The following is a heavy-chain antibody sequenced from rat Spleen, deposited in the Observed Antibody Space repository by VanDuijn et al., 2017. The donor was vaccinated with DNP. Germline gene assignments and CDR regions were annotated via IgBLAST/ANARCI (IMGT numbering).Heavy chain of an antibody. CDR2: LTYDGGST. Sequence: EVQLVESGGGLVQPGRSLKLSCTASGFTFSDYYMAWVRQAPTKGLEWVAYLTYDGGSTYSGDSVKGRFTISRDNAKSTLYLQMDSLRSEETATYYCAKAGGYSPWYFDYWGQGTLVTVSS. CDR1: GFTFSDYY. J-gene: IGHJ3*01. V-gene: IGHV5-20*01. D-gene: IGHD1-11*01. CDR3: AKAGGYSPWYFDY.